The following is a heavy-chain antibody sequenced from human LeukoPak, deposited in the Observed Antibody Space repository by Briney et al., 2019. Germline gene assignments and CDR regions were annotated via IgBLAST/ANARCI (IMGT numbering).Heavy chain of an antibody. V-gene: IGHV3-30*18. J-gene: IGHJ4*02. D-gene: IGHD6-19*01. CDR1: GFTFSSYG. CDR2: ISYDGSNK. Sequence: GGSLRLSCAASGFTFSSYGMHWVRQAPGKGLEWVAVISYDGSNKYYADSVKGRFTISRDNSKNTLYLQMNSLRAEDTAVYYCAKVHLSDIAVADYWGQGTLVTVSS. CDR3: AKVHLSDIAVADY.